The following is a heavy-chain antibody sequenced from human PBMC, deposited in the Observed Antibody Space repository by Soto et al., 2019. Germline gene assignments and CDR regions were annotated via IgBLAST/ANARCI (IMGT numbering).Heavy chain of an antibody. Sequence: SVKVSCKASGGTFSSYAISWVRQAPGQGLEWMGGIIPIFGTANYAQKFQGRVTITADESTSTAYMELSSLRSEDTAVYYCARPGYYYGNHFDYWGQGTLVTVSS. CDR2: IIPIFGTA. CDR3: ARPGYYYGNHFDY. J-gene: IGHJ4*02. V-gene: IGHV1-69*13. D-gene: IGHD3-10*01. CDR1: GGTFSSYA.